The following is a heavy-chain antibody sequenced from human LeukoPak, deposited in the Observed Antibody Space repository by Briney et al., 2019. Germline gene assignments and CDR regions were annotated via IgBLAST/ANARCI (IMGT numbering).Heavy chain of an antibody. CDR2: IYNSGST. CDR3: ARHVASYDFDF. D-gene: IGHD2-21*01. V-gene: IGHV4-39*01. J-gene: IGHJ4*02. CDR1: GGSISSNSYY. Sequence: PSETLSLTCSVSGGSISSNSYYWGWIRQPPGKGLEWIGSIYNSGSTYYNPSLESRVTVSVDRTKNQFSLKLTSVTASGTAVYYCARHVASYDFDFWGQGTLVTVSS.